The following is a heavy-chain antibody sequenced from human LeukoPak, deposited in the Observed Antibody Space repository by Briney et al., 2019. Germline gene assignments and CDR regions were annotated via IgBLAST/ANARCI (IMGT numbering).Heavy chain of an antibody. CDR1: GFTFRSYA. CDR3: ARVWLRDYMDV. CDR2: ITADGGST. V-gene: IGHV3-23*01. D-gene: IGHD5-12*01. Sequence: GGSLRLSCAASGFTFRSYAMNWVRQAPGKGLEWVAAITADGGSTHYTTSVKGRFIISRDTPKNTLSLQMNNLRAEDTAVYFCARVWLRDYMDVWGEGTTVSVSS. J-gene: IGHJ6*03.